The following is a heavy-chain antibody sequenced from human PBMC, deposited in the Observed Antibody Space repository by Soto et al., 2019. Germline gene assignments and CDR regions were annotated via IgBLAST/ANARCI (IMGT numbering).Heavy chain of an antibody. Sequence: QVQLVQSGAEVKKPGASVKVSCKASGYTFTSYSISWGRQAPGQGLEWMGWISAYNGNTNYAQKLQGRVTMTTDTSTSTAYVELTSLESDDTAVYYCARGLFPNHKQGYYYYGMDVWGQGTTGTGSS. CDR1: GYTFTSYS. J-gene: IGHJ6*02. V-gene: IGHV1-18*04. CDR2: ISAYNGNT. CDR3: ARGLFPNHKQGYYYYGMDV.